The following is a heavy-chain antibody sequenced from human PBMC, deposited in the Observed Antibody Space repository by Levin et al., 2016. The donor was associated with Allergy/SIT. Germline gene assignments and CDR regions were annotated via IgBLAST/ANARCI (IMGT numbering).Heavy chain of an antibody. CDR2: IYYSGST. V-gene: IGHV4-59*13. CDR1: GGSISSYY. CDR3: AREGDSSGFGY. J-gene: IGHJ4*02. Sequence: SETLSLTCTVSGGSISSYYWSWIRQPPGKGLEWIGYIYYSGSTNYNPSLKSRVTISVDTSKNQFSLKLSSVTAADTAVYYCAREGDSSGFGYWGQGTLVTVSS. D-gene: IGHD3-22*01.